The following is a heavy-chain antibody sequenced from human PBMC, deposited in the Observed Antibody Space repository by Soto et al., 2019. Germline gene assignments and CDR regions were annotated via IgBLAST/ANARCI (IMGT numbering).Heavy chain of an antibody. V-gene: IGHV4-59*08. D-gene: IGHD3-10*01. CDR3: ARHGAGTTDYYDY. CDR1: GGSISSYY. Sequence: SETLSLTCTVSGGSISSYYWSWIRQPPGKGLEWIGYIYYSGSTTYNPSLKSRATISVDTSKNQFSLKLSSVTAADTALYYCARHGAGTTDYYDYWGQGTLVTVSS. CDR2: IYYSGST. J-gene: IGHJ4*02.